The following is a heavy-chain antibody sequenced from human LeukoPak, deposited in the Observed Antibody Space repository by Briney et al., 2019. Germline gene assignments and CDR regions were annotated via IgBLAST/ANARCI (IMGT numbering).Heavy chain of an antibody. V-gene: IGHV1-2*02. J-gene: IGHJ4*02. CDR1: GYTFTGYY. Sequence: ASVKVSCKASGYTFTGYYMHWVRQAPGQGLEWMGWINPNNGNTNYARGFRGRVTITMDTYIRTAYMAVTGLTSDYAAVYYCPSRSSTVAKFPFHYWGQGTLVTVSS. D-gene: IGHD5-12*01. CDR2: INPNNGNT. CDR3: PSRSSTVAKFPFHY.